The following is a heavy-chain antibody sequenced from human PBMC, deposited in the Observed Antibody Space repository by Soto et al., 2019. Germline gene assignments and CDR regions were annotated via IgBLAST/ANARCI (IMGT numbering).Heavy chain of an antibody. V-gene: IGHV1-69*06. CDR3: AGASDIVVVPAAPYGMDV. D-gene: IGHD2-2*01. CDR2: IIPIFGTA. CDR1: GGTFSSYA. Sequence: SVKVSCKASGGTFSSYAISWVRQAPGQGLEWMGGIIPIFGTANYAQKFQGRVTITADKSTSTAYMELSSLRSEDTAVYYCAGASDIVVVPAAPYGMDVWGQGTTVTVSS. J-gene: IGHJ6*02.